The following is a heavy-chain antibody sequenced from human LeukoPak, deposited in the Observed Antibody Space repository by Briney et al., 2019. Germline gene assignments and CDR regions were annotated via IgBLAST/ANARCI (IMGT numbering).Heavy chain of an antibody. CDR1: GGTLSSYA. J-gene: IGHJ4*02. CDR3: ALCRHRVVITTSASFDY. V-gene: IGHV1-69*05. CDR2: IIPIFGTA. D-gene: IGHD3-22*01. Sequence: SVKVSCKASGGTLSSYAISWVRQAPGQGLEWMGGIIPIFGTANYAQKFQGRVTITTDESTSTAYMELSSLRSEDTAVYYCALCRHRVVITTSASFDYWGQGTLVTVSS.